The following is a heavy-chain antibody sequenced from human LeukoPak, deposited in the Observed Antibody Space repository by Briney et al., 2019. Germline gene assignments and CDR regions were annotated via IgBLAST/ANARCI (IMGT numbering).Heavy chain of an antibody. CDR2: IILGMP. J-gene: IGHJ4*02. V-gene: IGHV1-69*04. D-gene: IGHD3-22*01. CDR3: ATDVSNYDSSGLSEYYFDY. Sequence: ASVKVSCKVSGGPFSSYGISWVRQAPGQGLEWMGRIILGMPSYAQKFQGRVTITADKSTSTAYMELSSLRSEDTAVYYCATDVSNYDSSGLSEYYFDYWGQGTLVTVSS. CDR1: GGPFSSYG.